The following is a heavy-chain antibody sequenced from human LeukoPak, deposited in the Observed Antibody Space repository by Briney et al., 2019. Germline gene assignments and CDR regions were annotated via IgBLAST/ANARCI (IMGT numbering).Heavy chain of an antibody. V-gene: IGHV3-48*03. Sequence: PGGSLRLSCAASGFTFSTYELNWVRQAPGKGLEWVSYIGISGTPISYADSVKGRFTVSRDNAKNSLYLQMNSLRAEDTAVYYCAREGMITFGGVIVPSAPDALDMWGQGTVVTVSS. CDR1: GFTFSTYE. CDR3: AREGMITFGGVIVPSAPDALDM. CDR2: IGISGTPI. D-gene: IGHD3-16*02. J-gene: IGHJ3*02.